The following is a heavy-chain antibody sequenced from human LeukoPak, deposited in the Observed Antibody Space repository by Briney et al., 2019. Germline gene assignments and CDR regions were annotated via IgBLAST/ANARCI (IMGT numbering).Heavy chain of an antibody. CDR3: AKYPFIWNYVIDY. D-gene: IGHD1-7*01. CDR2: ISGSGGST. V-gene: IGHV3-23*01. Sequence: TGGSLRFSCAASGFTFSSYWMSWVRQAPGKGLEWVSAISGSGGSTYYADSVKGRFTISRDNSKNTLYLQMNSLRAEDTAVYYCAKYPFIWNYVIDYWGQGTLVTVSS. CDR1: GFTFSSYW. J-gene: IGHJ4*02.